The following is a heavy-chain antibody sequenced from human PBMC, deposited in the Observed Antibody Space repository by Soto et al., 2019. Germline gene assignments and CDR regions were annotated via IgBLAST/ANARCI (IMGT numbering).Heavy chain of an antibody. Sequence: PGGSLRLSCAASGFPFSSYAMSWVRQAPGKGLEWVSGIGGSGGDTFYADSVKGRFTVSRDNAENTLYLQLNSLRVEDSAIYYCARRTWRGRADYWGQGILVTASS. CDR1: GFPFSSYA. D-gene: IGHD3-3*01. V-gene: IGHV3-23*01. CDR3: ARRTWRGRADY. CDR2: IGGSGGDT. J-gene: IGHJ4*02.